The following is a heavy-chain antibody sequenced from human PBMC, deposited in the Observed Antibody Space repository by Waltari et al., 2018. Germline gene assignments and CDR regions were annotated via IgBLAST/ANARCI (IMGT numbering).Heavy chain of an antibody. CDR2: ISGSGGST. J-gene: IGHJ6*02. CDR3: AKDHDYSPRSVEDV. V-gene: IGHV3-23*01. Sequence: EVQLLESGGGLVQPGGSLRLSCAASGFTFSSDAMSWVRQAPGKGLEWVSAISGSGGSTYYADSVKGRFTISRDNSKNTLYLQMNSLSAEDTAVYYCAKDHDYSPRSVEDVWGQGTTVTVSS. D-gene: IGHD4-4*01. CDR1: GFTFSSDA.